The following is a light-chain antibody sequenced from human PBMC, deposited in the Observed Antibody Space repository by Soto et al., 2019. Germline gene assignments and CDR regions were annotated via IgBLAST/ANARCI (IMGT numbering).Light chain of an antibody. CDR2: ETS. V-gene: IGKV3-20*01. Sequence: VLTMSPGTLSLSPRDSATLSCTASQSVSAGYFAWYQQKPGQAPRLIIYETSSRMTGIPDRFSGSGSGTDFTLTISRLEPEDFAVYYCQQYGNSPTFGQGTKVDIK. CDR3: QQYGNSPT. J-gene: IGKJ1*01. CDR1: QSVSAGY.